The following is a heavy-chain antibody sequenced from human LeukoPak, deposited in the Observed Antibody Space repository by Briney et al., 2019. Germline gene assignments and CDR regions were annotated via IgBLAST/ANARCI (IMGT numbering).Heavy chain of an antibody. V-gene: IGHV3-7*03. CDR2: MKGDGSEI. J-gene: IGHJ4*02. D-gene: IGHD6-13*01. CDR3: ATGSVRYSASWYSQEGDY. CDR1: GFTFRTYW. Sequence: QPGGSLRLSCAASGFTFRTYWMTWVRQAPGKGLEWVANMKGDGSEIHYVDSVEGRFTISRDNVKNSLYLQMNSLRAEDTAVYYCATGSVRYSASWYSQEGDYWGQGTLVTVSS.